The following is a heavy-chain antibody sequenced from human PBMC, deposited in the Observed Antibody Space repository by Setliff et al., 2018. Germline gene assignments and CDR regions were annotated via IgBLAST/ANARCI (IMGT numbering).Heavy chain of an antibody. CDR3: ARPAYSSRWYEIKGFDY. CDR1: GYSLTSYW. Sequence: GESLKISCKGSGYSLTSYWIGWVRQVPGKGLEWMGIIYPGDSDTRYSPSFEGQVTISADKSISTAYLQWSSLKASDTAMYYCARPAYSSRWYEIKGFDYWGQGTLVTVSS. CDR2: IYPGDSDT. D-gene: IGHD6-13*01. J-gene: IGHJ4*02. V-gene: IGHV5-51*01.